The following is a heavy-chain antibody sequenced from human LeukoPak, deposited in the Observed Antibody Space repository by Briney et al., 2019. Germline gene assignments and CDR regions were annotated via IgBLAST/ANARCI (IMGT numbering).Heavy chain of an antibody. V-gene: IGHV4-38-2*02. J-gene: IGHJ4*02. CDR3: ARAEMTTAAFDY. D-gene: IGHD4-11*01. CDR2: IYHSGST. CDR1: DYSISSGYY. Sequence: SETLSLTCSVSDYSISSGYYWGWIRQPPGKGLEWIGSIYHSGSTYYNPSLKSRVTISVDTSKNQFSLKLSSVTAADTAVYYCARAEMTTAAFDYWGQGTLVTVSS.